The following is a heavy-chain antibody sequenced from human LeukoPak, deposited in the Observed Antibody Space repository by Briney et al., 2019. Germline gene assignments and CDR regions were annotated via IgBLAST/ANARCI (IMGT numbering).Heavy chain of an antibody. J-gene: IGHJ4*02. CDR1: GGSISSYY. V-gene: IGHV4-59*01. Sequence: SETLSLTCTVSGGSISSYYWSWTRQPPGKGLEWIGYIYYSGSTNYNPSLKSRVTISVDTSKNQFSLKLSSVTAADTAVYYCARSRSLYSSSSPFDYWGQGTLVTVSS. CDR3: ARSRSLYSSSSPFDY. CDR2: IYYSGST. D-gene: IGHD6-13*01.